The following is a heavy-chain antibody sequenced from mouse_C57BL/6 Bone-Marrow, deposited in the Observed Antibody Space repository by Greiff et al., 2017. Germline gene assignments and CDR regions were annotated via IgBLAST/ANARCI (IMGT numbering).Heavy chain of an antibody. J-gene: IGHJ2*01. Sequence: EVKVVESGGGLVQPGGSLSLSCAASGFTFTDYYMSWVRQPPGKALEWLGFIRNNTNGYTTEYSASVKGRFTISRDNSPSILYLQMNALRAEDSATYYCSRSQVVYFDYWCQGTTLTVSS. CDR2: IRNNTNGYTT. D-gene: IGHD1-1*01. CDR1: GFTFTDYY. CDR3: SRSQVVYFDY. V-gene: IGHV7-3*01.